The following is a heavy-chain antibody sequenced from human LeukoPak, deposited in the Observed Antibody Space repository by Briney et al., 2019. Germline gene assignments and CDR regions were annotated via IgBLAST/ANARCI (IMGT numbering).Heavy chain of an antibody. CDR1: GGSISSSSYY. Sequence: ASETLSLTCTVSGGSISSSSYYWGWIRQPPGKGLEWIGSIYYSGSTYYNPSLKSRVTISVDTSKNQFSLKLSSVTAADTAVYYCARLPRLDYYDSSGYYYDAFDIWGQGTMVTVSS. V-gene: IGHV4-39*07. CDR2: IYYSGST. J-gene: IGHJ3*02. CDR3: ARLPRLDYYDSSGYYYDAFDI. D-gene: IGHD3-22*01.